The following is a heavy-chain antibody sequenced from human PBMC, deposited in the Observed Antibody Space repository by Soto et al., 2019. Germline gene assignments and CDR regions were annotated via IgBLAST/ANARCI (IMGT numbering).Heavy chain of an antibody. Sequence: ASVTVCCKGIGYSFTSHYMHWVRQAPGQGLEWMGTIHPGGGSTSYAQKFQGRVTMTRDTSTSTVYMELSSLRSEDTAVYYCATQGGDSHHNWFDPWGQGTLVTVSS. CDR1: GYSFTSHY. D-gene: IGHD4-17*01. J-gene: IGHJ5*02. V-gene: IGHV1-46*03. CDR3: ATQGGDSHHNWFDP. CDR2: IHPGGGST.